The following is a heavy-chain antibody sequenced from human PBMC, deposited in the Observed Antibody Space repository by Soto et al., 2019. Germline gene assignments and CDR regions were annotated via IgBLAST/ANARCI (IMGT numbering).Heavy chain of an antibody. CDR1: GFTFSGSA. CDR2: IRSKANSYAT. CDR3: TRLAVEAILIDY. D-gene: IGHD3-3*01. Sequence: PGGSLRLSCAASGFTFSGSAMHWVRQASGKGLEWVGRIRSKANSYATAYAASVKGRFTISRDDSKNTAYLQMNSLKTEDTAVYYCTRLAVEAILIDYWGQGTLVTVSS. V-gene: IGHV3-73*01. J-gene: IGHJ4*02.